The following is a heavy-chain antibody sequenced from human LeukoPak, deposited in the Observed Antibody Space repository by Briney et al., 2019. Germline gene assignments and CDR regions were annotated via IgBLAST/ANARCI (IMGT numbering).Heavy chain of an antibody. J-gene: IGHJ3*02. Sequence: PGGSLTLSCAASGFAFRTYAMTWVRQAPARGLEWVAAISGRGDSTYYADSAEGRFTISRDNSKNTLYLQMNSLRAEDTAVYYCARARHYGDDAFDIWGQGTMVTVSS. D-gene: IGHD3-10*01. CDR2: ISGRGDST. CDR1: GFAFRTYA. CDR3: ARARHYGDDAFDI. V-gene: IGHV3-23*01.